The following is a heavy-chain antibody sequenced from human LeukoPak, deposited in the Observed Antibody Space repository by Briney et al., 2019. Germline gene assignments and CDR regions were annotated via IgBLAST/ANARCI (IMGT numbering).Heavy chain of an antibody. CDR2: IRSKAYGGTT. D-gene: IGHD1-1*01. V-gene: IGHV3-49*04. Sequence: SLRLSCSASGFTFGDYAMSWARQAPGKGLEWVGFIRSKAYGGTTEYAASMEGRFSVSRDDSKSIAYLQMNSPKTEDTAVYYCSRDLNWSFDYWGQGILVTVSS. CDR3: SRDLNWSFDY. CDR1: GFTFGDYA. J-gene: IGHJ4*02.